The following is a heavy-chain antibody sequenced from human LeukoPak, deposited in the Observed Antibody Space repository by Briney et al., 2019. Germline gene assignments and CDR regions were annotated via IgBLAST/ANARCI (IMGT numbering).Heavy chain of an antibody. J-gene: IGHJ4*02. CDR3: AKDRNPLYSSSWYHFDY. CDR2: ISGSGGST. CDR1: GFTFSSYA. D-gene: IGHD6-13*01. Sequence: GGSLRLSCAASGFTFSSYAMSWVRQAPGKGLEWVSAISGSGGSTYYADSVKGRFTISRDNSKNTLYLQMNSLRAEDTAVYYCAKDRNPLYSSSWYHFDYWGQGTLVTVSS. V-gene: IGHV3-23*01.